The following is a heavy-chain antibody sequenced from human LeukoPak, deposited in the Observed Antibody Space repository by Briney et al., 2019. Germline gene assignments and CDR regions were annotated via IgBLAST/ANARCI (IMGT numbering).Heavy chain of an antibody. J-gene: IGHJ6*04. Sequence: GGSLRLSCAASVFTFSSYSMNWVRQAPGKGLEWVSSISSSSSYIYYADSVKGRFTISRDNAKNSLYLQMNSLRAEDTAVYYCARDRSLVGDVGGKGTTVTVSS. CDR1: VFTFSSYS. CDR3: ARDRSLVGDV. V-gene: IGHV3-21*01. D-gene: IGHD2-2*01. CDR2: ISSSSSYI.